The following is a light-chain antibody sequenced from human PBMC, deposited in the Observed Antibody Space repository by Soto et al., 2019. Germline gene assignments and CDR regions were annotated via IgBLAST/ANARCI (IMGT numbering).Light chain of an antibody. CDR2: GAS. CDR1: QSVSTSY. CDR3: QRYGSSPSWT. J-gene: IGKJ1*01. Sequence: ESVLTQSPGTLSLSPGERATLSCRASQSVSTSYLAWYQQKSGQAPRLLIYGASSRATGIPDRFSGSGSGTDFTLTINRLEPEDFAVYYCQRYGSSPSWTFGQGTKVEIK. V-gene: IGKV3-20*01.